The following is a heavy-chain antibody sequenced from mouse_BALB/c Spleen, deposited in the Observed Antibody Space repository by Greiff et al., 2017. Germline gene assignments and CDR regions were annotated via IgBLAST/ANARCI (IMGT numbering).Heavy chain of an antibody. J-gene: IGHJ4*01. D-gene: IGHD6-5*01. CDR3: ARKGANLYYYAMDY. CDR1: GFSLTSYG. CDR2: IWSGGST. V-gene: IGHV2-2*02. Sequence: VQLQQSGPGLVQPSQSLSITCTVSGFSLTSYGVHWVRQSPGKGLEWLGVIWSGGSTDYNAAFISRLSISKDNSKSQVFFKMNSLQANDTAIYYCARKGANLYYYAMDYWGQGTSVTVSS.